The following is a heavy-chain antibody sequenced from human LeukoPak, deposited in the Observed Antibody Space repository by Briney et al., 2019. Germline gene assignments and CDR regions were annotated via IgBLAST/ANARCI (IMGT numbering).Heavy chain of an antibody. D-gene: IGHD3-22*01. CDR1: GYTFTSYG. CDR2: ISAYNGNT. CDR3: ARQYYYDSSGYLFAAGFDY. Sequence: EASVKVSCKASGYTFTSYGISWVRQAPGQGLEWMGWISAYNGNTNYVQKLQGRVTMTTDTSTSTAYMELRSLRSDDTAVYYCARQYYYDSSGYLFAAGFDYWGQGTLVTVSS. J-gene: IGHJ4*02. V-gene: IGHV1-18*01.